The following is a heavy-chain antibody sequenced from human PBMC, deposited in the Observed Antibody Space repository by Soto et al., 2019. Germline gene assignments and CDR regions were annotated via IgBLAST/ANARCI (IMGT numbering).Heavy chain of an antibody. CDR2: INHSGST. CDR3: ARGSGQDIVVVPAASGFDY. D-gene: IGHD2-2*01. Sequence: QVQLQQWGAGLLKPSKTLSLTCAVYGGSFSGYYWSWIRQPPGKGLEWIGEINHSGSTNYNPSLKSRVTISVDTSKNQFSLKLSSVTAADTAVYYCARGSGQDIVVVPAASGFDYWGQGTLVTVSS. CDR1: GGSFSGYY. J-gene: IGHJ4*02. V-gene: IGHV4-34*01.